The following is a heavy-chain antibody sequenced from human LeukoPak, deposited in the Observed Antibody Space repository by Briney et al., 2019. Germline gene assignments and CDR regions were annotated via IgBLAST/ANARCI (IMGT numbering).Heavy chain of an antibody. D-gene: IGHD3-22*01. J-gene: IGHJ3*02. CDR3: VNGGNDLYVSSGHYYYPFDI. Sequence: PGGSLRLSCAASGFTFSQYGMHWVRQAPGKGLEWVAFIRYDGSNKYYADSVKGRFTVSRDNSKNTLYLQMNSLRAEDTAVYYCVNGGNDLYVSSGHYYYPFDIRGQGTMVTVSS. CDR2: IRYDGSNK. CDR1: GFTFSQYG. V-gene: IGHV3-30*02.